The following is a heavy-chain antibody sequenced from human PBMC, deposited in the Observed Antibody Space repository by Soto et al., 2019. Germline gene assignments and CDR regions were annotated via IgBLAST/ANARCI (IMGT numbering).Heavy chain of an antibody. CDR3: ARSPTYYYGSGTVDY. D-gene: IGHD3-10*01. CDR2: IDPSDSYT. CDR1: GYSFTSYW. J-gene: IGHJ4*02. V-gene: IGHV5-10-1*01. Sequence: PGESLKISCKGSGYSFTSYWISWVRQMPGKGLEWMGRIDPSDSYTNYSPSFQGHVTISADKSISTAYLQWSSLKASDTAMYYCARSPTYYYGSGTVDYWGQGTLVTVSS.